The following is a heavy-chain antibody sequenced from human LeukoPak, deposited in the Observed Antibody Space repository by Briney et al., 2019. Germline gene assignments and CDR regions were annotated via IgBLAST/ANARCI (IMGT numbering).Heavy chain of an antibody. V-gene: IGHV4-59*02. J-gene: IGHJ5*02. Sequence: ASETLSLTCTVSGASVTDYYWSWIRQAPGKGLEWISYIHHSGNSDYNPSLRSRVTTSLDTSKNQFSLNLISVTAADTAVYYCTRGHWGLQSWSQGTLVTVSS. D-gene: IGHD7-27*01. CDR2: IHHSGNS. CDR1: GASVTDYY. CDR3: TRGHWGLQS.